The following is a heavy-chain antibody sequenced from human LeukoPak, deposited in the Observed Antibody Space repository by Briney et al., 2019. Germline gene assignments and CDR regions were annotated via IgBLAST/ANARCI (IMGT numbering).Heavy chain of an antibody. Sequence: SETLSLTCTVSGGSIRNYYWSWIRQTPGKGLEWMGYIYYSGSTNYNPSLKSRVTISVATSKNQFSLRLSSVTAADTAVYYCARVSSQGAAGAYEYFQHWGQGTLVTVSS. CDR2: IYYSGST. CDR1: GGSIRNYY. J-gene: IGHJ1*01. CDR3: ARVSSQGAAGAYEYFQH. V-gene: IGHV4-59*01. D-gene: IGHD6-13*01.